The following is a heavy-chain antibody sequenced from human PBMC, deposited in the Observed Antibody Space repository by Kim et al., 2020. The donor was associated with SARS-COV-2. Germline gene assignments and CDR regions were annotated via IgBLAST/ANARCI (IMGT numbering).Heavy chain of an antibody. V-gene: IGHV3-21*01. CDR3: ARGNYGGYFDY. D-gene: IGHD1-7*01. CDR1: GFTFDNYR. J-gene: IGHJ4*02. CDR2: ITDSSTNI. Sequence: GGSLRLSCAGSGFTFDNYRMSWVRQAPGKGLEWVSSITDSSTNIYYADSVKGRFTISRDNARNSLYLQMNSLKAEDTAVYYCARGNYGGYFDYWGRGTLVTVSS.